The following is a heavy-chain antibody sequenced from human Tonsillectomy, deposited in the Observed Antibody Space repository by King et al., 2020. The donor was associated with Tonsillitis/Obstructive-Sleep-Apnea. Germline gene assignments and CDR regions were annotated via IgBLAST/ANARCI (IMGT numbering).Heavy chain of an antibody. V-gene: IGHV1-2*02. Sequence: VQLVQSGAEVKKPGASVKVSCKASGYSFTGYFMHWVRQAPGQGLEWMGWINPNSGGSNFALKFPGRVTMTRDTSNNTAYMELSRLSSDDTAVYFCARVTQGINRAFDHWGQGTLVSVSS. CDR1: GYSFTGYF. D-gene: IGHD1-14*01. CDR2: INPNSGGS. J-gene: IGHJ4*02. CDR3: ARVTQGINRAFDH.